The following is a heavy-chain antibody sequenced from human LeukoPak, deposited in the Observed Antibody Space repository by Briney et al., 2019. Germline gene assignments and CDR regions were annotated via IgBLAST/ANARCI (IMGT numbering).Heavy chain of an antibody. CDR1: GFTFSSYW. Sequence: GGSLRLSCAASGFTFSSYWMHWVRQAPGKGLVWVSRINSDGSSTSYADSVKGRFTISRDDAKNTLYLQMNSLRAEDTAVYYCARDGDGRFDAFDIWGQGTMVTVSS. CDR3: ARDGDGRFDAFDI. J-gene: IGHJ3*02. V-gene: IGHV3-74*01. D-gene: IGHD7-27*01. CDR2: INSDGSST.